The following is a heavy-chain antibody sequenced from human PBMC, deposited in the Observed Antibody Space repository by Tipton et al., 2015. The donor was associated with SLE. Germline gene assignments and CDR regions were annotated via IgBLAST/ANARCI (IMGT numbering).Heavy chain of an antibody. CDR1: GGSITTVGYY. J-gene: IGHJ6*02. D-gene: IGHD1-14*01. CDR3: VRQPPGGGPGYQYDMDV. CDR2: IYDSKGT. Sequence: TLSLTCTVSGGSITTVGYYWSWNRQHPGKGLEWIGYIYDSKGTYYNPSLKSRLTMSADTSKNQISLSLRSVTAADTAVYYCVRQPPGGGPGYQYDMDVWGQGTAVTVSS. V-gene: IGHV4-31*03.